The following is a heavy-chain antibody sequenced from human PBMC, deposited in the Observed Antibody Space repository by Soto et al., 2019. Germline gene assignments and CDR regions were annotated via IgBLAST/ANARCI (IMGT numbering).Heavy chain of an antibody. V-gene: IGHV4-59*08. J-gene: IGHJ4*02. D-gene: IGHD6-13*01. CDR2: IYYSGST. CDR1: GGSISSYY. CDR3: ARHGSGQQLPQGEGAFDY. Sequence: SETLSLTCTVSGGSISSYYWSWIRQPPGKGLEWIGYIYYSGSTNYNPSLKSRVTISVDTSKNQFSLKLSSVTAADTAVYYCARHGSGQQLPQGEGAFDYWGQGTLVTVSS.